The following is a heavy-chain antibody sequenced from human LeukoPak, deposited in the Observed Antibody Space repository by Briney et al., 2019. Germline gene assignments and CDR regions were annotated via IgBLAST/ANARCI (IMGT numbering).Heavy chain of an antibody. Sequence: GGSLRLSCTASGFTFSNSMNWVRQAPGKGLEWVSYISSSGSTIYYADSVKGRFTISRDNAKNSLYLQMYSLRAEDTALYYCAKDVFTMVRGVLEYWGQGTLVTVSS. V-gene: IGHV3-48*04. CDR1: GFTFSNS. CDR2: ISSSGSTI. J-gene: IGHJ4*02. CDR3: AKDVFTMVRGVLEY. D-gene: IGHD3-10*01.